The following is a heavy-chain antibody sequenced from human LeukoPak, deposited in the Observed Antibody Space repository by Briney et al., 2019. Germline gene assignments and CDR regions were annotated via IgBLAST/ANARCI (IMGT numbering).Heavy chain of an antibody. V-gene: IGHV1-2*02. CDR2: INPNSGGT. D-gene: IGHD4-11*01. CDR1: GYTFTGYY. CDR3: ARDRTVRTQSRDYYYGMDV. J-gene: IGHJ6*02. Sequence: ASVKVSCKASGYTFTGYYMHWVRQAPGQGLEWMGWINPNSGGTNYAQKFQGRVTMTRDTSISTAYMELSRLRSEDTAVYYCARDRTVRTQSRDYYYGMDVWGQGTTVTVSS.